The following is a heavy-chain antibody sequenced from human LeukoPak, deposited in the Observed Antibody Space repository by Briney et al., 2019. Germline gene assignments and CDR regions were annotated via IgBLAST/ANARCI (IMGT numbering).Heavy chain of an antibody. Sequence: GGSLRLSCAASGFTFSSYGMHWVRQAPGKGLEWVAVISYDGSNKYYADSVKGRFTISRDNSKNTLYLQMNSLRAEDTAVYYCARRSGIAVAGAFDYWGQGTLVTVSS. CDR3: ARRSGIAVAGAFDY. CDR1: GFTFSSYG. CDR2: ISYDGSNK. V-gene: IGHV3-30*03. J-gene: IGHJ4*02. D-gene: IGHD6-19*01.